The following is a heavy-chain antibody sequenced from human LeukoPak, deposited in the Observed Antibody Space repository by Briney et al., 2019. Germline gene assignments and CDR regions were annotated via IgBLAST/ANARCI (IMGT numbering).Heavy chain of an antibody. CDR2: ISSSSYI. Sequence: GGSLRLSCAASGFTFSSYSMNWVRQAPGKGLEWVSSISSSSYIYYADSVKGRFTISRDNAKNSLYLQMNSLRAEDTAVYYCARDGKDIVVVPAASSRFLYYYYMDVWGKGTTVTISS. CDR3: ARDGKDIVVVPAASSRFLYYYYMDV. V-gene: IGHV3-21*01. J-gene: IGHJ6*03. CDR1: GFTFSSYS. D-gene: IGHD2-2*01.